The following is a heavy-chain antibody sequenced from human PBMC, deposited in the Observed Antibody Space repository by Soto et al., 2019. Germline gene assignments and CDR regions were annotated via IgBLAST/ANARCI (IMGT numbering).Heavy chain of an antibody. CDR2: INYSGST. J-gene: IGHJ4*02. Sequence: QVQLQESGPGLVKPSETLSLTCTVSGGSISSYYWSWIRQPPGKGLEWIGYINYSGSTNYDPSLRSRVTISVETSKNPFSLKLSSVTAADTAVYYCARLWGYYFDYWGQGTLVTVSS. CDR3: ARLWGYYFDY. V-gene: IGHV4-59*08. CDR1: GGSISSYY. D-gene: IGHD3-16*01.